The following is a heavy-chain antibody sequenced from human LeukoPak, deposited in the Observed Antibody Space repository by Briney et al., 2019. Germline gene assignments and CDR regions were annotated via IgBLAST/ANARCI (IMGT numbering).Heavy chain of an antibody. CDR2: IKQDGSEK. D-gene: IGHD3-3*01. CDR3: ARLIIPKTYYDFWSGYSGRGMDV. CDR1: GFTFSSYW. Sequence: PGGSLRLSCAASGFTFSSYWMSWVRQAPGKGLEWVANIKQDGSEKYYVDSVKGRFTISRDNAKNSLYLQMNSLRAEDTAVYYCARLIIPKTYYDFWSGYSGRGMDVWGQGTTVTVSS. J-gene: IGHJ6*02. V-gene: IGHV3-7*01.